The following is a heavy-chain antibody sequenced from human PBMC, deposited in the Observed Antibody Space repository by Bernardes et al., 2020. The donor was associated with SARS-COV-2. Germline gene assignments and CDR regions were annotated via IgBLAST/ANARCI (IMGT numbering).Heavy chain of an antibody. J-gene: IGHJ6*02. CDR1: GLNFNEAW. CDR3: ARGTIFGVDSYGMDV. V-gene: IGHV3-7*04. D-gene: IGHD3-3*01. CDR2: INHDGGEI. Sequence: GGSLRLSCAASGLNFNEAWMTWVRQAPGRGLEWVANINHDGGEIKYADSVKGRFTISRDNAKNSLYLQMNSLRAEDTAVYYCARGTIFGVDSYGMDVWGQGTTVTVSS.